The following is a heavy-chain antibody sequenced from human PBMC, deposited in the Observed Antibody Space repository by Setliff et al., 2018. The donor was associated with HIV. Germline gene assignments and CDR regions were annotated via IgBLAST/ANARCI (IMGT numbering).Heavy chain of an antibody. CDR3: ARRGRDGVFIMFATGFDP. Sequence: KPSETLSLTCTVSGGSISSYYWTWIRQPPGKGLEWIGYIYTSGSTNYNPSLKSRVTLSVDTSKNLFSLKLTSVIAADTAVYYCARRGRDGVFIMFATGFDPWGQGALVTVSS. D-gene: IGHD2-8*01. V-gene: IGHV4-4*09. CDR2: IYTSGST. J-gene: IGHJ5*02. CDR1: GGSISSYY.